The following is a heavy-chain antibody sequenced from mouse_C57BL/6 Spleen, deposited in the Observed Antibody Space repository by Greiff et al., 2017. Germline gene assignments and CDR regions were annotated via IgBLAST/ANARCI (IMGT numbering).Heavy chain of an antibody. V-gene: IGHV1-15*01. CDR2: IDPETGGT. CDR3: TRSGLSYYFDY. J-gene: IGHJ2*01. Sequence: VQLQQSGAELVRPGASVTLSCKASGYTFTDYEMHWVKQTPVPGLEWIGAIDPETGGTAYNQKFKGKAILTADKSSSTAYMELRSLTSEDSAVYYCTRSGLSYYFDYWGQGTTLTVSS. D-gene: IGHD1-1*01. CDR1: GYTFTDYE.